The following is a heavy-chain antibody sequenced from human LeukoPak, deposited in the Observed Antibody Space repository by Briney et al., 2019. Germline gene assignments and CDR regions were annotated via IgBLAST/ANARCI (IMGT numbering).Heavy chain of an antibody. J-gene: IGHJ4*02. CDR1: GFTFSSYA. D-gene: IGHD6-13*01. V-gene: IGHV3-23*01. CDR3: AKDPDGQYTSSWYTVGY. CDR2: ISGSGVNT. Sequence: GESLKISCAASGFTFSSYAMNWVRQAPGKGLQWVSSISGSGVNTYYADSVKGRFTISRDNSKDTLYLQMNSLRAEDTAVYYCAKDPDGQYTSSWYTVGYWGQGTLVTVSS.